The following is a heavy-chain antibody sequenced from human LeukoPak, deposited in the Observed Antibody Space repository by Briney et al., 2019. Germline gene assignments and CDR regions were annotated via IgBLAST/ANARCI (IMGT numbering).Heavy chain of an antibody. CDR3: ARDLVVQQWLVEGFAFDI. Sequence: GGSLRLSCAASGFTFSSYSMNWARQAPGKGLEWVSSISSSSSYIYYADSVKGRFTISRDNAKNSLYLHMNSLRAEDTAVYYCARDLVVQQWLVEGFAFDIWGQGTMVTVSS. D-gene: IGHD6-19*01. CDR1: GFTFSSYS. V-gene: IGHV3-21*01. J-gene: IGHJ3*02. CDR2: ISSSSSYI.